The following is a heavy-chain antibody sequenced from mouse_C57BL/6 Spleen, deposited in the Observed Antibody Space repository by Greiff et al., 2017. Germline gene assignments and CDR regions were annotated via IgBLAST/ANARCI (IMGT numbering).Heavy chain of an antibody. CDR3: AREAASSPFDY. J-gene: IGHJ2*01. D-gene: IGHD3-2*02. CDR1: GYTFTSYG. CDR2: SYPRSGNT. V-gene: IGHV1-81*01. Sequence: QVQLQQSGAELARPGASVKLSCKASGYTFTSYGISWVKQRTGQGLEWIGESYPRSGNTYYNEKFKGKATLTADKSSSTAYMELLSLTSEDSAVYFCAREAASSPFDYWGQGTTLTVSS.